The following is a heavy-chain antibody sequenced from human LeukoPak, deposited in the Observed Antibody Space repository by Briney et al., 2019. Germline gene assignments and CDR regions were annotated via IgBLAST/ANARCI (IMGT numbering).Heavy chain of an antibody. CDR2: INPNSGGT. J-gene: IGHJ6*03. D-gene: IGHD2-15*01. CDR3: ARDEDYCSGGSCYVSYYYYMDV. V-gene: IGHV1-2*02. Sequence: EASVKVSCKASGYTFTGYYMHWVRQAPGQGLEWMGWINPNSGGTNYAQKFQGRVTMTRDTSISTAYMELSRLRSDDTAVYYCARDEDYCSGGSCYVSYYYYMDVWGKGTTVTVSS. CDR1: GYTFTGYY.